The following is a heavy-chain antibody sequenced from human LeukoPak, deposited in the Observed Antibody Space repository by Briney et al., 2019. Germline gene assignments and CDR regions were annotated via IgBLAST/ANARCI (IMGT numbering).Heavy chain of an antibody. J-gene: IGHJ4*02. D-gene: IGHD3-22*01. V-gene: IGHV4-59*08. CDR1: GGSISSYY. CDR2: VSNSGTT. CDR3: ARHHSSAYPFDY. Sequence: SETLSLTCTVSGGSISSYYWSWIRQSPGKGLERIGYVSNSGTTNYRPSLRSRVTVSVDTSQNHVSLKLTSMTAADTGLYYCARHHSSAYPFDYWGQGTLVTVSS.